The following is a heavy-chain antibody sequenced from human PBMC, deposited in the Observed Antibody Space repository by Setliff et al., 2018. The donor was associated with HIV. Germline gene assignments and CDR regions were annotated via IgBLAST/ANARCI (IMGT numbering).Heavy chain of an antibody. CDR2: ISAYNGNT. Sequence: GASVKVSCKASGYTFTTYGITWVRQAPGQGLEWMGWISAYNGNTNHAQKLQGRVTMTTDTSTSTAYMELRSLRSDDTAVYYCARTPARKGRGVYYFDYWGQGTLVTVSS. V-gene: IGHV1-18*01. CDR3: ARTPARKGRGVYYFDY. CDR1: GYTFTTYG. D-gene: IGHD1-26*01. J-gene: IGHJ4*02.